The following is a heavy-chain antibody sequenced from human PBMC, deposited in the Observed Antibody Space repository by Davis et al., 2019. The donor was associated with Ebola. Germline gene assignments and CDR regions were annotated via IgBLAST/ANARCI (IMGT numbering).Heavy chain of an antibody. CDR3: ARGGIGYSYALGGGYFDY. Sequence: SETLSLTCAVSGGSISSSAYSWSWIRQPPGKGLEWIGFISYSGTTLYNPSLKSRVTISVDTSKNQFSLKLSSVTAADTAVYYCARGGIGYSYALGGGYFDYWGQGTLVTVSS. CDR2: ISYSGTT. CDR1: GGSISSSAYS. J-gene: IGHJ4*02. V-gene: IGHV4-30-2*05. D-gene: IGHD5-18*01.